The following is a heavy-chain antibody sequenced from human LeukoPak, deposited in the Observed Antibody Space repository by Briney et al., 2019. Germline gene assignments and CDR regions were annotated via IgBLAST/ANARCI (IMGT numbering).Heavy chain of an antibody. CDR1: ESIFTNLL. CDR2: LVAKNGGT. V-gene: IGHV1-2*02. CDR3: AREGVDFDS. J-gene: IGHJ3*01. Sequence: VSVKVSCKASESIFTNLLIHWVRQAPGQGLEWMGWLVAKNGGTHYAQNFQGRVTMTGDTSIRTAYMELSGLRSDDTAVYYCAREGVDFDSWGQGTMVTVSS.